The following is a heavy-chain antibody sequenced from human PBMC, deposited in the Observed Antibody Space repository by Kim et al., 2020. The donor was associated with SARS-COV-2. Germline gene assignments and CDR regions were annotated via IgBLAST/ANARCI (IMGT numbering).Heavy chain of an antibody. CDR1: GFTFSSYW. Sequence: GGSLRLSCAASGFTFSSYWMSWVRQAPGKGLEWVANIKQDGSEKYYVDSVKGRFTISRDNAKNSLYLQMNSLRAEDTAVYYCAREFRYYDSSGNFDYWGQGTLVTVSS. CDR2: IKQDGSEK. CDR3: AREFRYYDSSGNFDY. V-gene: IGHV3-7*01. D-gene: IGHD3-22*01. J-gene: IGHJ4*02.